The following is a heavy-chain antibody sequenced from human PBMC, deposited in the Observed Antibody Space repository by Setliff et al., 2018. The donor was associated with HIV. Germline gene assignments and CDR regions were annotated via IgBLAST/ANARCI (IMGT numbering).Heavy chain of an antibody. CDR1: GYTFTGYY. CDR3: ARDHGMWDYGGNVLLRVYFLH. Sequence: ASVKVSCKASGYTFTGYYMHWVRQAPGQGLEWMGWITPNSGGTNYAQKFQGRVTMTRDTSISTAYMELSRLRSDDTAVYYCARDHGMWDYGGNVLLRVYFLHWGQGTLVTVSS. D-gene: IGHD4-17*01. CDR2: ITPNSGGT. J-gene: IGHJ1*01. V-gene: IGHV1-2*02.